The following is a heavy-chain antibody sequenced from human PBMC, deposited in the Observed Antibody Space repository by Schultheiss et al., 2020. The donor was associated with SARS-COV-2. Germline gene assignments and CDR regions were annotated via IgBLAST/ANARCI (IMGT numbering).Heavy chain of an antibody. CDR3: ARDSYGSGRGTSGMDV. D-gene: IGHD3-10*01. V-gene: IGHV4-61*08. CDR1: GESITSTVYY. Sequence: SETLSLTCAVSGESITSTVYYWGWIRQSPGKGLEWIGYINYSGRTNYNPSLESRVTMSVDTSKNQVTLRLSSVTAADTAVYYCARDSYGSGRGTSGMDVWGQGTTVTVSS. J-gene: IGHJ6*02. CDR2: INYSGRT.